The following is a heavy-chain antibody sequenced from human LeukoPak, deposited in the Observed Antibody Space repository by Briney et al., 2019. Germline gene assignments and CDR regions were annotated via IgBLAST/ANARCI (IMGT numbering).Heavy chain of an antibody. D-gene: IGHD3-9*01. CDR3: ARGRKYFDWLSIAPTFDY. CDR1: GGSISSYY. V-gene: IGHV4-4*07. Sequence: PSETLSLTCTVSGGSISSYYWSWIRQPAGKGLEWIGRIYTSGSTNYNPSLKSRVTISVDTSKNQFSLKLSSVTAADTAVYYCARGRKYFDWLSIAPTFDYWGQGTLVTVSS. CDR2: IYTSGST. J-gene: IGHJ4*02.